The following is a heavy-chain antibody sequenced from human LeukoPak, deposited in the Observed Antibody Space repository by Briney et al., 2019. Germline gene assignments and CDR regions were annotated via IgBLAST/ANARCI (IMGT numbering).Heavy chain of an antibody. V-gene: IGHV4-4*07. Sequence: SETLSLTCTVSGASIKSYYWSWIRQPAGKGLEWIGRIYTGGSTHYNPSLKSRVTMSVDTSKNQFSLKLSSVTAADTAVYYCARARVAFVRGAKPLDYWGQGTLVTVSS. J-gene: IGHJ4*02. CDR3: ARARVAFVRGAKPLDY. CDR2: IYTGGST. D-gene: IGHD3-10*01. CDR1: GASIKSYY.